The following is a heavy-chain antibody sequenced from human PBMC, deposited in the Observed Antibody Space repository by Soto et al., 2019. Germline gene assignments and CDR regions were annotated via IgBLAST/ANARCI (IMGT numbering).Heavy chain of an antibody. D-gene: IGHD6-13*01. J-gene: IGHJ4*02. CDR2: IYYSGST. CDR1: GGSISSYY. CDR3: ARQADGSWVDY. V-gene: IGHV4-59*08. Sequence: QVQLQESGPGLVKPSETLSLTCTVSGGSISSYYWSWIRQPPGKGLEWIGYIYYSGSTNYNPSLKSRVTISVDTAKNQFSLKLSSVTAADTAVYSCARQADGSWVDYWGQGTLVTVSS.